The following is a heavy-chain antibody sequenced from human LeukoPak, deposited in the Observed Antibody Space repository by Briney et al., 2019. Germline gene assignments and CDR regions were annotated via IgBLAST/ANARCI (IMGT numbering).Heavy chain of an antibody. V-gene: IGHV4-34*01. J-gene: IGHJ4*02. CDR3: AGMTMRRYCSSTSCYEV. CDR1: GGSFSGYY. D-gene: IGHD2-2*01. Sequence: SETLSLTCAVYGGSFSGYYWSWIRQPPGKGLEWIGEINHSGSTNYNPSLKSRVTISVDTSKNQFSLKLSSVTAADTAVYYCAGMTMRRYCSSTSCYEVWGQGTLVTVSS. CDR2: INHSGST.